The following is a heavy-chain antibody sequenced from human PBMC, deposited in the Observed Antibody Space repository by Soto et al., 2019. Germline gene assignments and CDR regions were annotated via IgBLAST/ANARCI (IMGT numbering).Heavy chain of an antibody. J-gene: IGHJ4*02. CDR3: ARGAIAVAPPFDY. CDR2: IDWDDDK. CDR1: GFSLTTSGMC. V-gene: IGHV2-70*01. D-gene: IGHD6-19*01. Sequence: PTQTLTLTCTFSGFSLTTSGMCVSWIRQPPGKALEWLALIDWDDDKYYSASLKTRLIISKDTSKNQVVLTMTNMDPVDTATYYCARGAIAVAPPFDYWGQGTLVTVSS.